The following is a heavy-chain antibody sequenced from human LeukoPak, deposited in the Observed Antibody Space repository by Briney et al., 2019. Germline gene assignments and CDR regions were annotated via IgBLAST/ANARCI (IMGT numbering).Heavy chain of an antibody. CDR1: GGSFSGYY. D-gene: IGHD3/OR15-3a*01. V-gene: IGHV4-34*01. J-gene: IGHJ3*02. CDR2: INHSGST. Sequence: SETLSLTCAVYGGSFSGYYWSWIRQPPGKGLEWIGEINHSGSTNYNPYLKSRVTISLGTTKKQFSFKLSSVTVADTAVYYCARGGLISLANTPLGAFDIWGQGTMVSVSS. CDR3: ARGGLISLANTPLGAFDI.